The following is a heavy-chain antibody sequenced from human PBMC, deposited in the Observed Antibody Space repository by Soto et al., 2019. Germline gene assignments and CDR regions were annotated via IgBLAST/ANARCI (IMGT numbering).Heavy chain of an antibody. D-gene: IGHD6-13*01. CDR3: AAGEASSRNLAPYYLDF. J-gene: IGHJ4*02. V-gene: IGHV4-61*08. CDR2: IHYSGTT. CDR1: GGSVTSDEDY. Sequence: SETLSLTCTVSGGSVTSDEDYWTWIRQPPGKGLEWIGYIHYSGTTSFFPSYNPSLRSRVTISEDTSKNQFSLKLLSVTTADTAVYFCAAGEASSRNLAPYYLDFWGQGTLVTVSS.